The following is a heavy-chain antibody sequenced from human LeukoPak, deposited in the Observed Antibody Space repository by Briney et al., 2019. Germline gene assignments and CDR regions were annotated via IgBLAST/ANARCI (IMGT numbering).Heavy chain of an antibody. D-gene: IGHD3-10*01. V-gene: IGHV3-30*03. CDR2: ISYDGSNK. CDR3: ARDPWLGD. Sequence: GGSLRLSCAASGFTFTSYGMHWVRQAPGKGLDWVAVISYDGSNKYYADSVKGRFTISRDSSKNTLDLQMNSLRAEDTAVYYCARDPWLGDWGQGTLVTVSS. CDR1: GFTFTSYG. J-gene: IGHJ4*02.